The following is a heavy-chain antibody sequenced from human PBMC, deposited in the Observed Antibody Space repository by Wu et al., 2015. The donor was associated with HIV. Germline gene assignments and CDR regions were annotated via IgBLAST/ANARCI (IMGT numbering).Heavy chain of an antibody. D-gene: IGHD3-10*01. CDR3: ARGRHMVRGVIIDLYYYGMDV. Sequence: QVQLVQSGAEVKKPGASVKVSCKASGYTFTSYDINWVRQAPGQGLEWMGWMNPNSGNTGYAQKFQGRVTMTRSTSIRTAYMEVSSLRSEDTAVYYXARGRHMVRGVIIDLYYYGMDVVGPRDHGHRLF. J-gene: IGHJ6*02. V-gene: IGHV1-8*01. CDR1: GYTFTSYD. CDR2: MNPNSGNT.